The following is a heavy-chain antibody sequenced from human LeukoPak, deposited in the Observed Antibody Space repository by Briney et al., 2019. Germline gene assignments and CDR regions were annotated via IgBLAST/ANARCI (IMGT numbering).Heavy chain of an antibody. Sequence: GGSLRLSCAASGFTFSDYYMSWIRQAPGKGLEWVSYISSSGSTIYYADSVKGRFTISRHNSKNTLYLQMNSLRAEDTAVYYCARDLTSRRDGYVYWGQGTLVTVSS. CDR3: ARDLTSRRDGYVY. CDR1: GFTFSDYY. D-gene: IGHD5-24*01. J-gene: IGHJ4*02. CDR2: ISSSGSTI. V-gene: IGHV3-11*01.